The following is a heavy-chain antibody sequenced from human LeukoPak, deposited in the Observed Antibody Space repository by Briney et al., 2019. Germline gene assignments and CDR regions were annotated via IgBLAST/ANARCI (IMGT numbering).Heavy chain of an antibody. D-gene: IGHD2-8*02. CDR1: GFTLSDYW. V-gene: IGHV3-7*01. J-gene: IGHJ4*02. CDR2: INKDGSEI. Sequence: GGSLRLSCAVSGFTLSDYWMRWVRQAPGKGLEWVAAINKDGSEIQYVNSVKGRFTISRDNARNSVYLQMTSLGAEGTAVYYCATYTQHFGAPGGADYWGLGTLVTVSS. CDR3: ATYTQHFGAPGGADY.